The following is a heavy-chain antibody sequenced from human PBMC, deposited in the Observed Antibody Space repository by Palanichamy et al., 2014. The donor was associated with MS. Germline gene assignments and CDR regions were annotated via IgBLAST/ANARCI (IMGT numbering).Heavy chain of an antibody. D-gene: IGHD1-26*01. J-gene: IGHJ4*02. V-gene: IGHV4-30-4*01. CDR3: ARADVGLPYFDF. CDR1: GVSISSGSYY. Sequence: QVQLQESGPGLVKPAQTLSLTCNVSGVSISSGSYYWNWIRQPPGKGLEWIGYIYFTGSVYYTPSFKSRVTMSVDTSRNQFSLDLNSVTAADTAVYFCARADVGLPYFDFWGQGSLVTVSS. CDR2: IYFTGSV.